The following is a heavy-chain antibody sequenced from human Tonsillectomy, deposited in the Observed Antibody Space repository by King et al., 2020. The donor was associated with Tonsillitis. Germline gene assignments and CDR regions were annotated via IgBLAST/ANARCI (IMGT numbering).Heavy chain of an antibody. V-gene: IGHV1-2*02. CDR2: IYPNSGGT. D-gene: IGHD2-2*01. CDR1: GYTFTGYY. Sequence: VQLVESGAEVKEPGASLKVSCKASGYTFTGYYMHWVRQAPGQGLEWMGLIYPNSGGTNYAQKFQGRVTMTRDTSIITAYMELSRLRSDDTAVYYCASLGDCSSTSCYFGYYMDVWGKGTTVTVSS. J-gene: IGHJ6*03. CDR3: ASLGDCSSTSCYFGYYMDV.